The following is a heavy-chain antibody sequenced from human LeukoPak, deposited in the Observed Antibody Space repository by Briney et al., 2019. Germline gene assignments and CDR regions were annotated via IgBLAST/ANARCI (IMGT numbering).Heavy chain of an antibody. Sequence: GPYLRLSCAASGFTFSNYAMSWVRQAPGKGLEWVSDITGSGGNTYYADSVKGRFTISRDNSKNTVFLQMNSLRAEDTAVYYCAKWGDYDVLTGYYVSDYWGQGTLVTVSS. CDR2: ITGSGGNT. J-gene: IGHJ4*02. CDR1: GFTFSNYA. D-gene: IGHD3-9*01. CDR3: AKWGDYDVLTGYYVSDY. V-gene: IGHV3-23*01.